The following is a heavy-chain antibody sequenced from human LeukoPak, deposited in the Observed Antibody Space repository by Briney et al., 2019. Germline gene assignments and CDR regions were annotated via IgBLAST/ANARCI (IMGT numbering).Heavy chain of an antibody. J-gene: IGHJ4*02. Sequence: ASVKVSCKASGYTFTGYYMHWVRQAPGQGLEWMGWINPNSGGTNYAQKFQGRVTMTRDTSISTAYMELSRLRSDDTAVYYCARGRSRALNDYGDQLDYWGQGTLVTVSS. D-gene: IGHD4-17*01. CDR3: ARGRSRALNDYGDQLDY. CDR2: INPNSGGT. CDR1: GYTFTGYY. V-gene: IGHV1-2*02.